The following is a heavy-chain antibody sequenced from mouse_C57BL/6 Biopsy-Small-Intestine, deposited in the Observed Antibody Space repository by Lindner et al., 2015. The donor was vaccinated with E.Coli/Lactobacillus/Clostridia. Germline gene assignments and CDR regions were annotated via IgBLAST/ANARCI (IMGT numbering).Heavy chain of an antibody. V-gene: IGHV1-53*01. D-gene: IGHD4-1*02. CDR2: INPNNGGT. CDR1: GYTFTGYY. CDR3: GTTGTTLLYYYYMDV. Sequence: SVKVSCKASGYTFTGYYMHWVRQAPGQGLEWMGWINPNNGGTNYAQKFQGRVTMTRDTSISTAYMELSRLRSDDTAVYYCGTTGTTLLYYYYMDVWGKGTTVTVSS. J-gene: IGHJ1*03.